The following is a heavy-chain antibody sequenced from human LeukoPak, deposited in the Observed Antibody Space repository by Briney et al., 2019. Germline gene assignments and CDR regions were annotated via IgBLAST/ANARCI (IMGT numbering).Heavy chain of an antibody. CDR1: GFTFSSYA. CDR2: ISGSGGST. Sequence: GGSLRLSCAASGFTFSSYAMSWVRQAPGKGLEWVSAISGSGGSTYYADSVKGRFTISRDNSKNTLYLQMNSLRAEDTAVYYCAKDSTMIVVRSGEPYAFDIWGQGTMVTVSS. CDR3: AKDSTMIVVRSGEPYAFDI. D-gene: IGHD3-22*01. J-gene: IGHJ3*02. V-gene: IGHV3-23*01.